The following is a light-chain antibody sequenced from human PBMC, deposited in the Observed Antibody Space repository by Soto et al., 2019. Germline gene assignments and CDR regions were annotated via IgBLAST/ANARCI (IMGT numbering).Light chain of an antibody. V-gene: IGLV2-14*01. CDR2: EVN. CDR1: SSDVAFYNH. J-gene: IGLJ1*01. Sequence: QSVLAQPASVSGSPGQSITISCTGTSSDVAFYNHVSWYQQHPGKAPKLLIYEVNNRPSGVSHRFSGSTSGNTASLTISGLHAEDEADYYCSSFASTHTYVFGTGTKVTVL. CDR3: SSFASTHTYV.